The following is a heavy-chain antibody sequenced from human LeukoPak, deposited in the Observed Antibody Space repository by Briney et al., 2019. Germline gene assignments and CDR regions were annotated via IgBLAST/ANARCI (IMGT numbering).Heavy chain of an antibody. CDR2: IYYSGST. CDR3: ARIVVVPAAIQALYYYYGMDV. V-gene: IGHV4-39*01. CDR1: GGSISSSSYY. Sequence: PSETLSLTCTVSGGSISSSSYYWGWIRQPPGKGLEWIGSIYYSGSTYYNPSLKSRVTISVDTSKNQFSLKLSSVTAADTAVYYCARIVVVPAAIQALYYYYGMDVWGQGTTVTVSS. D-gene: IGHD2-2*02. J-gene: IGHJ6*02.